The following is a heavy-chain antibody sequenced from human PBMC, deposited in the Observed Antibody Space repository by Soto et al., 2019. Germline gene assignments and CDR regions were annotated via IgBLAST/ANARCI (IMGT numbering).Heavy chain of an antibody. CDR2: MNPNSGNT. Sequence: ASVKVSCKASGYTFTSYDINWVRQATGQGLEWMGWMNPNSGNTGYAQKFQGRVTMTRNTSISTAYMERSSLRSEDTAVYYCARSLRYSGYPGGDYYYYMDVWGKGTTVTVSS. CDR3: ARSLRYSGYPGGDYYYYMDV. J-gene: IGHJ6*03. CDR1: GYTFTSYD. V-gene: IGHV1-8*01. D-gene: IGHD5-12*01.